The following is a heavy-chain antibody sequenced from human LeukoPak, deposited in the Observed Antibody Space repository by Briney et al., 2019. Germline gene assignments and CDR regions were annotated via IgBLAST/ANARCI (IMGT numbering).Heavy chain of an antibody. CDR1: GGTFSSYA. CDR2: FIPIFGTA. J-gene: IGHJ4*02. V-gene: IGHV1-69*05. Sequence: ASVKVSCEASGGTFSSYAISWVRQAPGQGLEWMGRFIPIFGTANYAQKFQGRVTITTDESTSTAYMELSSLRSEDTAVYYCAREVDYDYVWGSYRYNPPLDYWGQGTLVTVSS. D-gene: IGHD3-16*02. CDR3: AREVDYDYVWGSYRYNPPLDY.